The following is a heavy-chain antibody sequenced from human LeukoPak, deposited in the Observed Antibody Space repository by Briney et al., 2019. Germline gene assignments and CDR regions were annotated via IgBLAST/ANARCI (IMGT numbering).Heavy chain of an antibody. V-gene: IGHV3-7*01. CDR2: IKQDGSDK. D-gene: IGHD6-13*01. CDR3: ARAYSSSWLAYYYYSMDV. Sequence: GGSLRLSCAASGFTFSSYGMHWVRQAPGKGLEWVANIKQDGSDKYYVDSVKGRFAISRDNAKNSLYLQMNSLRAEDTAVYYCARAYSSSWLAYYYYSMDVWGQGTTVTVSS. J-gene: IGHJ6*02. CDR1: GFTFSSYG.